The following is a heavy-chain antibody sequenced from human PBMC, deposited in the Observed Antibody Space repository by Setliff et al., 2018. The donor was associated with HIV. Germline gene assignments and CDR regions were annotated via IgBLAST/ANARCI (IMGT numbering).Heavy chain of an antibody. Sequence: GGSLRLSCAASGFTLSDYWMTWVRQAPGKGLEWVANIKQDGSKTFYVDSVKGRFIISRDNTKNSLYLQMNSLRVEDTAMYYCARDSSSWYGGDYWGQGTLVTVSS. D-gene: IGHD6-13*01. J-gene: IGHJ4*02. CDR3: ARDSSSWYGGDY. CDR2: IKQDGSKT. CDR1: GFTLSDYW. V-gene: IGHV3-7*01.